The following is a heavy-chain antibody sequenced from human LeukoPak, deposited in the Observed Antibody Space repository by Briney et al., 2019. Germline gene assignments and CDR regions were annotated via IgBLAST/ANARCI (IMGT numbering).Heavy chain of an antibody. J-gene: IGHJ4*02. CDR2: ISGSGGST. CDR3: AKHLNYYDSSGTRRNFDY. Sequence: GGSLSLSCTASGFTFKDYAMSWVRKAPGKGLEWVSAISGSGGSTYYADSVKGRFTISRDNSKNTLYLQMNSLRAEDTAVYYCAKHLNYYDSSGTRRNFDYWGQGTLVTVSS. CDR1: GFTFKDYA. D-gene: IGHD3-22*01. V-gene: IGHV3-23*01.